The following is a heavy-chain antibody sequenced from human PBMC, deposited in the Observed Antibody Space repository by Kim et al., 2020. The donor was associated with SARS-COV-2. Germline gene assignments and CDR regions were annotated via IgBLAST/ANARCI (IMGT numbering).Heavy chain of an antibody. V-gene: IGHV3-23*01. CDR3: AKQQRTRTVVDAFDI. J-gene: IGHJ3*02. D-gene: IGHD6-25*01. CDR1: GFIFSTYV. CDR2: IGSGGINT. Sequence: GGSLRLSCAASGFIFSTYVMGWVRQAPGKGLEWVSSIGSGGINTYSADSVKGRFTISRDNSKNTMYLQMNSLRAEDTAVYYCAKQQRTRTVVDAFDIWGQGTMVTVSS.